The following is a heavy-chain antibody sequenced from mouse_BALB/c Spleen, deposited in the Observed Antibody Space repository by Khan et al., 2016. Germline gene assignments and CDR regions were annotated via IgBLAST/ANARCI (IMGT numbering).Heavy chain of an antibody. CDR2: IRLKSNNYAT. J-gene: IGHJ3*01. CDR1: GFTFSNYW. D-gene: IGHD2-4*01. CDR3: SGYDYVGSWFAY. Sequence: EVKLEESGGGLVQPGGSMKLSCVASGFTFSNYWMNWVRQSPEKGLEWVAEIRLKSNNYATHYAESVKGRFTISRDDSKSSVYLQMNNLRAAATGIYDCSGYDYVGSWFAYWGQGTLVTVSA. V-gene: IGHV6-6*02.